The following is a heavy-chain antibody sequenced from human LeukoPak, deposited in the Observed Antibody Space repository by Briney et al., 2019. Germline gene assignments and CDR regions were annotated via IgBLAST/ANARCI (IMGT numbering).Heavy chain of an antibody. Sequence: PGGSLRLSCAASGFTVSGNYMSWVRQAPGKGLEWVSVIYSGGDTYYADSVKGRFTISRDNSKNTLYLQMNSLRVEDTAVYYCARDRRSVGATYDYFEYWGQGTLVTVSS. J-gene: IGHJ4*02. CDR2: IYSGGDT. CDR1: GFTVSGNY. V-gene: IGHV3-53*01. CDR3: ARDRRSVGATYDYFEY. D-gene: IGHD1-26*01.